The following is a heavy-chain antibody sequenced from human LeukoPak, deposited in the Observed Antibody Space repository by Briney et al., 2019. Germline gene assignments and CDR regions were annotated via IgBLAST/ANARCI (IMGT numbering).Heavy chain of an antibody. CDR1: GHSISSGYY. CDR3: AGTPWDDYSPLY. V-gene: IGHV4-38-2*02. J-gene: IGHJ4*02. CDR2: IYYSGST. D-gene: IGHD4-11*01. Sequence: PSETLSLTCTVSGHSISSGYYWGWIRQPPGKGLEWIGSIYYSGSTYYNPSLKSRVTISVDTSKNQFSLKLSSVTAADTAVYYCAGTPWDDYSPLYWGQGTLVTVSS.